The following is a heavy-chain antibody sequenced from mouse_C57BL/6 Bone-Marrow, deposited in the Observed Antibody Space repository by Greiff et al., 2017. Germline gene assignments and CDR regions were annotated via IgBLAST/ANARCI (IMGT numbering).Heavy chain of an antibody. J-gene: IGHJ2*01. D-gene: IGHD2-5*01. CDR2: IYPRDGST. Sequence: VQLQQSDAELVKPGASVKISCTVSGFTFTDYSIHWMKQRPEQGLEWIGYIYPRDGSTKYNEKFKGKATLTADKSSSTAYMQLNNLTSEDSAVYFCARGGPTRLTQYYFDYWGQGTTLTVSS. CDR1: GFTFTDYS. CDR3: ARGGPTRLTQYYFDY. V-gene: IGHV1-78*01.